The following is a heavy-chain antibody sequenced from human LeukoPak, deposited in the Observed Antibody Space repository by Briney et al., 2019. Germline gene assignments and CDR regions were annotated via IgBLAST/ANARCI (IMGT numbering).Heavy chain of an antibody. CDR3: ATEMSYSGGYYFDY. CDR1: GYTLTELS. Sequence: ASVKVSCKVSGYTLTELSMHWVRQAPGKGLEWMGGFDPENGETIYAQKFQGRVTMTEDTSTDTAYMELSSLRSEDTAVYYCATEMSYSGGYYFDYWGQGTLVTVSS. J-gene: IGHJ4*02. D-gene: IGHD1-26*01. V-gene: IGHV1-24*01. CDR2: FDPENGET.